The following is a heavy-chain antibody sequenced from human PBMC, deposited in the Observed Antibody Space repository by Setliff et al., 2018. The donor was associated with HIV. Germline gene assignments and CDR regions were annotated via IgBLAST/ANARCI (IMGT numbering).Heavy chain of an antibody. J-gene: IGHJ3*02. CDR2: IDPNSGGT. D-gene: IGHD6-13*01. CDR3: ARAAGYSSSWHRYAFEI. CDR1: GYTFTGYY. V-gene: IGHV1-2*02. Sequence: ASVKVSCKASGYTFTGYYLHWVRQAPGQGLEWMGWIDPNSGGTNYEQKFRGRVSMTRDTSISTVYMELSSLRSDDTAVYYCARAAGYSSSWHRYAFEIWGQGTMVTVSS.